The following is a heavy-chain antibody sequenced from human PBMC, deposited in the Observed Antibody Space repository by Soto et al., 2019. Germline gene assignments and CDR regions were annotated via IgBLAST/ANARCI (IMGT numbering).Heavy chain of an antibody. Sequence: VQLIQSGPEVRKPGSSVKVSCKTSGYTFTDYDSSWVRQAPGQGLEWMGWISTAHADIGYAQKFQGRVTMTKDTSTSTSFMELRSLRSDDTAIYYCARHLAYIREYWGQGTQVTVSS. V-gene: IGHV1-18*01. J-gene: IGHJ4*02. D-gene: IGHD3-10*01. CDR3: ARHLAYIREY. CDR1: GYTFTDYD. CDR2: ISTAHADI.